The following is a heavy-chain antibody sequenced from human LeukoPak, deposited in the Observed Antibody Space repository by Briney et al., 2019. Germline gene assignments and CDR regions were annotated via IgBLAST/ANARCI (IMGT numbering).Heavy chain of an antibody. CDR1: GFTFSDSA. CDR3: ARDLPAGGTWSYGVYFDL. CDR2: IRSKANSYAT. J-gene: IGHJ2*01. D-gene: IGHD4-17*01. Sequence: GGSLRLSCAASGFTFSDSAMHWVRQASGKGLEWVGRIRSKANSYATAYAASVKGRFTISRDDSKNTAYLQMNSLKTEDTAVYYCARDLPAGGTWSYGVYFDLWGRGTLVTVSS. V-gene: IGHV3-73*01.